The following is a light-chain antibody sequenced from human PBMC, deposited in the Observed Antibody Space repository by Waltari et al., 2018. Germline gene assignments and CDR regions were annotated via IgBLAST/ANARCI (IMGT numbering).Light chain of an antibody. CDR3: QQTHRTPFT. V-gene: IGKV1-39*01. CDR1: QRVANS. CDR2: SKS. Sequence: DIQMTQSPDSLSASVGDSVSITCRASQRVANSLNWYQKKPGRAPTLLVYSKSTLQDGVPSRFSGSGSGTDFTLSISRLQPEDFATYYCQQTHRTPFTCGPGTIVDLK. J-gene: IGKJ3*01.